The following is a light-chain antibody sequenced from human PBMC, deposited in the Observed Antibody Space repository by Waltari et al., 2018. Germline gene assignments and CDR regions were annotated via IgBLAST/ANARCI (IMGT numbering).Light chain of an antibody. CDR3: QQYNIWPWT. Sequence: EVVMTQSPATLSVSAGERVSLSCRASQIAKTSLAWYQQTPGQAPRLPIQRASSRAAGVPDRFSCSGSRTEFTLTISSLQSEDSAIYYCQQYNIWPWTFGPGTNVDI. CDR2: RAS. CDR1: QIAKTS. V-gene: IGKV3D-15*01. J-gene: IGKJ1*01.